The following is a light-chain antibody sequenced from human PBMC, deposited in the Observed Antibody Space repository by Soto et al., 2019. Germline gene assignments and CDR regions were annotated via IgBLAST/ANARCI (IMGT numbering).Light chain of an antibody. J-gene: IGKJ1*01. CDR3: QQYGSSGT. CDR2: DAS. V-gene: IGKV3-20*01. CDR1: QSVSSSY. Sequence: EIVLTQSPGTLSLSPGERATLSCRASQSVSSSYLAWYQQKPGQAPRLLIYDASITATGIPDRFSGSGSGTDFTLTISRLEPEDFAVYYCQQYGSSGTFGQGTKVDIK.